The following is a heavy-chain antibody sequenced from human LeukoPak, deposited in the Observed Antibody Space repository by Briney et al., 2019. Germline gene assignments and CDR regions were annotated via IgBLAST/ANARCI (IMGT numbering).Heavy chain of an antibody. CDR1: GGSFSGYY. CDR2: INYSGST. Sequence: SETLSLTCAVYGGSFSGYYWSWIRQPPGKGLEWIGEINYSGSTNYNPSLKSRVTISVDTSKNQFSLKLSSVTAADTAVYYCARGLSYSSSWYGSSYFQHWGQGTLVTVSS. J-gene: IGHJ1*01. V-gene: IGHV4-34*01. CDR3: ARGLSYSSSWYGSSYFQH. D-gene: IGHD6-13*01.